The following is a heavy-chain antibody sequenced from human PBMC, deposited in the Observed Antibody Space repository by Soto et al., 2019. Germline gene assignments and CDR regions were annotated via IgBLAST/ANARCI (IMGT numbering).Heavy chain of an antibody. CDR3: ARRGGGVALTATTPFDY. CDR2: IYHSGST. Sequence: QVPLQESGPRLVRPSGTLSLTCTVSSGSISTANWWSWVRQPPGRGLEWIGEIYHSGSTNYNLSLKSRVTLSVDKSKNQFSLRLSSVTAADTAMYYCARRGGGVALTATTPFDYWGQGTLVTVSS. V-gene: IGHV4-4*02. CDR1: SGSISTANW. J-gene: IGHJ4*02. D-gene: IGHD2-21*02.